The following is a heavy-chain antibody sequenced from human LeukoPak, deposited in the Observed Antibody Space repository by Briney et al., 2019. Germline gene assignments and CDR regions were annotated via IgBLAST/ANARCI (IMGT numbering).Heavy chain of an antibody. Sequence: PSETLSLTCTVSGGSISSSSYYWGWIRQPPGKGLEWIGSIYYSGSTYYNPSLKSRVTISVDTSKNQFSLKLSSVTAADTAVYYCARLRWCYFDYWGQGTLVTVSS. CDR2: IYYSGST. CDR3: ARLRWCYFDY. V-gene: IGHV4-39*01. CDR1: GGSISSSSYY. J-gene: IGHJ4*02. D-gene: IGHD4-23*01.